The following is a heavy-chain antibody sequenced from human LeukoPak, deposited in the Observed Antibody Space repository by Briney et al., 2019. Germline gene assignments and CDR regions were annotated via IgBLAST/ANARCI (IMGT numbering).Heavy chain of an antibody. CDR3: ARVYCTNGVCYLDY. J-gene: IGHJ4*02. CDR2: LSSNGGST. CDR1: GFTFSSYT. D-gene: IGHD2-8*01. V-gene: IGHV3-64*01. Sequence: LAGGSLRLSCSASGFTFSSYTMHWVRQAPGKGLEDVSALSSNGGSTYYANSVKGRFTISRDNSKNTLYLQMGSLRAEDMAVYYCARVYCTNGVCYLDYWGQGTLVTVSS.